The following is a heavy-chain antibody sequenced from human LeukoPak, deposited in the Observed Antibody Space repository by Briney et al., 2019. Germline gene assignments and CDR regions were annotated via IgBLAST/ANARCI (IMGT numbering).Heavy chain of an antibody. CDR2: IYYSGST. D-gene: IGHD6-13*01. V-gene: IGHV4-59*01. J-gene: IGHJ4*02. CDR1: GGSISSYY. Sequence: SSETLSLTCTVSGGSISSYYWSWIRQPPGKGLEWIGYIYYSGSTNYNPSLKSRVTISVDTSKNQFSLKLSSVTAADTAVYYCARDVRYSGHSITRGQGTLVTVSS. CDR3: ARDVRYSGHSIT.